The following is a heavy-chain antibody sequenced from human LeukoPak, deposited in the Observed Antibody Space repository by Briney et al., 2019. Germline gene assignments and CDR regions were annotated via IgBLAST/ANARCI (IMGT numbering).Heavy chain of an antibody. V-gene: IGHV1-2*02. CDR3: ARESSRDCRTTSCYEVFDP. J-gene: IGHJ5*02. CDR2: INPNSGGT. Sequence: ASVKVSCKASGYTFTGYYMHWVRQAPGQGLEWMGWINPNSGGTNYAQKFQGRVTMTRDTSISTAYMELSRLRSDDTAVYYCARESSRDCRTTSCYEVFDPWGQGTLSPSPQ. D-gene: IGHD2-2*01. CDR1: GYTFTGYY.